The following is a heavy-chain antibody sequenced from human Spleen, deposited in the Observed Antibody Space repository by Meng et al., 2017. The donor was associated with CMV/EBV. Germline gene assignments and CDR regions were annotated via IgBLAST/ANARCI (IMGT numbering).Heavy chain of an antibody. Sequence: GGSLRLSCAASGFTFSNYWMHWVRRAPGKGPVWVSRIDTEGRITKYADSVKGRFTISRDNAKNTLYLQMNSLRPEDTALYYCTREGTGYDFWRGYRDDALNLWGQGTMVTVSS. CDR3: TREGTGYDFWRGYRDDALNL. D-gene: IGHD3-3*01. CDR2: IDTEGRIT. CDR1: GFTFSNYW. V-gene: IGHV3-74*01. J-gene: IGHJ3*01.